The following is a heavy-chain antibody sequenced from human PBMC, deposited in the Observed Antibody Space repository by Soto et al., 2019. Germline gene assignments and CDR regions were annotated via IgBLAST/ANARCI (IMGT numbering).Heavy chain of an antibody. D-gene: IGHD2-8*01. J-gene: IGHJ3*02. V-gene: IGHV4-30-4*01. CDR2: IYYSGTT. CDR1: GDPISSGDYY. Sequence: QVQLQESGPGLVKPSQTLSLTCTVSGDPISSGDYYWSWIRQPPGKGLEWIVYIYYSGTTYYSPSLKSRVTMSVDTSKNQFSLTLSSVTAADTAVYYCARAPYRGTNSRGALDMWGQGTMVTVSS. CDR3: ARAPYRGTNSRGALDM.